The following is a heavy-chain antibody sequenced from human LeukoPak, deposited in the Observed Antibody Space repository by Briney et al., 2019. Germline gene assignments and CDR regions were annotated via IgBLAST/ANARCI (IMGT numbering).Heavy chain of an antibody. J-gene: IGHJ5*02. CDR3: ARGPPLRFLEWLLIRPWFDP. D-gene: IGHD3-3*01. CDR2: INHSGST. Sequence: SETLSLTCAVYGGSFSGYCWSWIRQPPGKGLEWIGEINHSGSTNYNPSLKSRVTISVDTSKNQFSLKLSSVTAADTAVYYCARGPPLRFLEWLLIRPWFDPWGQGTLVTVSS. V-gene: IGHV4-34*01. CDR1: GGSFSGYC.